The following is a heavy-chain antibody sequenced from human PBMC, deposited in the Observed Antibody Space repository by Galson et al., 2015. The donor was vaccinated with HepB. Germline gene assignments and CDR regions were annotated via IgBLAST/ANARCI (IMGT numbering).Heavy chain of an antibody. CDR3: ASWGGGGDNWYFDL. CDR2: IIPILGIA. Sequence: SVKVSCKASGGTFSSYTISWVRQAPGQGLEWMGRIIPILGIANYAQKFQGRVTITADKSTSTAYMELSSLRSEDTAVYYCASWGGGGDNWYFDLWGRGTLVTVSS. D-gene: IGHD2-21*02. J-gene: IGHJ2*01. CDR1: GGTFSSYT. V-gene: IGHV1-69*02.